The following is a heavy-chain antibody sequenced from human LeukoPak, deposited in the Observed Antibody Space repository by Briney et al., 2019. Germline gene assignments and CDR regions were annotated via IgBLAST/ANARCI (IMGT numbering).Heavy chain of an antibody. J-gene: IGHJ6*02. V-gene: IGHV3-23*01. CDR1: GFTFSSYS. D-gene: IGHD5-12*01. Sequence: PGGSLRLSCAASGFTFSSYSMNWVRQAPGKGLEWVSAITAGGGSTYYADSVKGRFTISRANSKNTLYLQMNSLRAEDTAVYYCAKVSYSGYEPTYYYYYYGMDVWGQGTTVTVSS. CDR3: AKVSYSGYEPTYYYYYYGMDV. CDR2: ITAGGGST.